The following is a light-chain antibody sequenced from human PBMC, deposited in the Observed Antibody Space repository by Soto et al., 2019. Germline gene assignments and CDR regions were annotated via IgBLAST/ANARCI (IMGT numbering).Light chain of an antibody. CDR2: YDR. CDR1: RIGSKS. Sequence: SYELTQPPSVSVAPEGTARITCGGNRIGSKSVHWYQQKPGQAPVLVIRYDRDRPSGIPERFSGSNSGNTATLTISRVEAGDEADYYCQVWDSNSDHVVFGGGTKLTVL. V-gene: IGLV3-21*01. J-gene: IGLJ2*01. CDR3: QVWDSNSDHVV.